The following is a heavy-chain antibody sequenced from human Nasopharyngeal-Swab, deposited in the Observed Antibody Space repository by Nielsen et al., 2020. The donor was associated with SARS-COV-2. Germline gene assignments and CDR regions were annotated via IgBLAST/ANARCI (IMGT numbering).Heavy chain of an antibody. V-gene: IGHV4-34*01. J-gene: IGHJ5*02. D-gene: IGHD6-13*01. Sequence: RQAPGKGLEWIGEIYHSGSTNYNPSLKSRVTISVDTSKNQFSLKLSSVTAADTAVYYCARGRRRSRAWQQRHNWFDPWGQGTLVTVSS. CDR3: ARGRRRSRAWQQRHNWFDP. CDR2: IYHSGST.